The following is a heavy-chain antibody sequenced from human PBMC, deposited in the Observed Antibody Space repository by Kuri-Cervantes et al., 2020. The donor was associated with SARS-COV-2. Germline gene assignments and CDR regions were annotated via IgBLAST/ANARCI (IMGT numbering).Heavy chain of an antibody. Sequence: GGSLRLSCAASGFTFSNYWMHWVRQAPGKGLVWVSRIDSAGSTTYYADSLKGRFTISRDNAKNTLYLQMNSLRAEDTAVYYCARAEWGLIDYWGQGTLVTVSS. CDR2: IDSAGSTT. CDR1: GFTFSNYW. CDR3: ARAEWGLIDY. V-gene: IGHV3-74*01. J-gene: IGHJ4*02. D-gene: IGHD1-26*01.